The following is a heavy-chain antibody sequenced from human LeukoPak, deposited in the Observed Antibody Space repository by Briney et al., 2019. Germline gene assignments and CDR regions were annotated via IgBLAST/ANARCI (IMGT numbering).Heavy chain of an antibody. D-gene: IGHD3-10*01. J-gene: IGHJ5*02. CDR1: GFTFSSYA. CDR2: IRGSGGSI. CDR3: AKDDSRGSGSSGWFDP. V-gene: IGHV3-23*01. Sequence: GGSPRLSCAASGFTFSSYAMSWVRQAPGKGLEWISAIRGSGGSIYYADSVKGRFTISRDNSKNTLYLQVNSLRAEDTAIYYCAKDDSRGSGSSGWFDPWGQGNLVTVSS.